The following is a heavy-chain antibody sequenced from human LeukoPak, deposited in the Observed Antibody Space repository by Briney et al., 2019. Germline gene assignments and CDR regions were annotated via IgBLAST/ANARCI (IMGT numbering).Heavy chain of an antibody. CDR2: ISYDGSNK. CDR1: GFTFSSYG. Sequence: GGSLRLSCAAPGFTFSSYGMHWVRQAPGKGLEWVAVISYDGSNKYYADSVKGRFTISRDNSKNTLYLQMNSLRAEDTAVYYCAKDMAAAVGYYYYGMDVWGQGTTVTVSS. CDR3: AKDMAAAVGYYYYGMDV. J-gene: IGHJ6*02. V-gene: IGHV3-30*18. D-gene: IGHD6-13*01.